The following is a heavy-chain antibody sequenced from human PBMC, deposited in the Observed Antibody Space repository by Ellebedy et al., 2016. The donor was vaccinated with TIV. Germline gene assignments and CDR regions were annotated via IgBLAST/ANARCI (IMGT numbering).Heavy chain of an antibody. CDR1: GFSFDDYA. CDR3: SKGPTSMIMRGWFDP. D-gene: IGHD5-18*01. CDR2: ISWNSGSI. V-gene: IGHV3-9*01. Sequence: SLKISCAASGFSFDDYAMHWVRQAPGKGLEWVSGISWNSGSIGYADSVKGRFTISRDNAKNSLYLQMNSLRAEETALYYCSKGPTSMIMRGWFDPWGQGTLVTVSS. J-gene: IGHJ5*02.